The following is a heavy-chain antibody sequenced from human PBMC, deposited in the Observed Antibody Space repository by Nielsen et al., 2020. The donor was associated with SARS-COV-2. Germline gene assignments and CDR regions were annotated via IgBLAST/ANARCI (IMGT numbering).Heavy chain of an antibody. CDR2: ISWNSGSI. Sequence: GGSLRLSCAASGFTFDDYAMHWVRQAPGKGLEWVSGISWNSGSIGYADSVKGRFTISRDNAKNSLYLQMNSLRAEDTALYYCAKARDIVATIRWYFDLWGRGTLVTVSS. J-gene: IGHJ2*01. CDR3: AKARDIVATIRWYFDL. D-gene: IGHD5-12*01. V-gene: IGHV3-9*01. CDR1: GFTFDDYA.